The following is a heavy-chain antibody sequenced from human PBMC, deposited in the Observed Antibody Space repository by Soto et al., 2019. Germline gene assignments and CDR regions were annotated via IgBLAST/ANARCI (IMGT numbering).Heavy chain of an antibody. CDR2: IYYSGST. CDR3: ARSLYSSGSEWFDP. J-gene: IGHJ5*02. D-gene: IGHD6-19*01. Sequence: SETLSLTCTVSGGSISSGGYYWSWIRQHPGKGLEWIGYIYYSGSTYYNPSLKSRVTISVDTSKNQFSLKLSSVTAADTAVYYCARSLYSSGSEWFDPWGQGTLVTVSS. V-gene: IGHV4-61*08. CDR1: GGSISSGGYY.